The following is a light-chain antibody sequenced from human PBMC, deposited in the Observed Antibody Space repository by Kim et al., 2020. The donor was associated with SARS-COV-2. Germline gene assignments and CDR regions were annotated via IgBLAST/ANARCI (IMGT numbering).Light chain of an antibody. V-gene: IGKV1-16*02. CDR1: QDISNY. J-gene: IGKJ5*01. Sequence: DIQMTQSPSSLSASVGDRVTITCRASQDISNYLAWFHQKPGKAPQSLIYAASSLQTGVPSKFNGSGSGTDFTLTINSLQPEDSAVYYCQQYNSYPSTFGQGTRLEIK. CDR2: AAS. CDR3: QQYNSYPST.